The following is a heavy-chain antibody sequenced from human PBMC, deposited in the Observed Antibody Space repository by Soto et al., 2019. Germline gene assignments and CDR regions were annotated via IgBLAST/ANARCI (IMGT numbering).Heavy chain of an antibody. J-gene: IGHJ4*02. CDR2: IYYSVTT. V-gene: IGHV4-59*01. CDR1: GCSISSYY. D-gene: IGHD3-22*01. Sequence: SGTLSLTCTVSGCSISSYYWRWIRQPPGKGLEWIGYIYYSVTTNYNPSLKSRVTISVDTSKNQFSLKLSSVTAADTAVYYCARGPTYYYDSSGYYLFDYWGQGTLVTVS. CDR3: ARGPTYYYDSSGYYLFDY.